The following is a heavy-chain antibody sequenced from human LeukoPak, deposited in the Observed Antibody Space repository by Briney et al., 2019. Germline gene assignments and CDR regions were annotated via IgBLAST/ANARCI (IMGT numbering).Heavy chain of an antibody. CDR3: AKVMAERRALTPYFDS. V-gene: IGHV3-30*18. CDR2: ISFDGINT. CDR1: GFAFSNYA. Sequence: PGGSLRLSCVASGFAFSNYAIHWVRQAPGKGLEWVAAISFDGINTHYPDSVKGRFFIPRDTPMKTVYLQLNDLRPEDTAVYSRAKVMAERRALTPYFDSWGQGALATVSS. J-gene: IGHJ4*02. D-gene: IGHD1-1*01.